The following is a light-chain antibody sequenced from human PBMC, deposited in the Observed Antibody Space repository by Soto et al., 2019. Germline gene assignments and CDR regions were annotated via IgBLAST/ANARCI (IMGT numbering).Light chain of an antibody. J-gene: IGKJ5*01. CDR2: DAS. CDR3: QPYNNWPIT. CDR1: QSVSGN. Sequence: ELVNTQSPATLSVSPGERATLSCRASQSVSGNLAWYQQKPGQAPRLLIYDASTRATGTPARFSGSGSGTKFTLSISSLQSEDFAVDYCQPYNNWPITGGQGTRLEI. V-gene: IGKV3D-15*01.